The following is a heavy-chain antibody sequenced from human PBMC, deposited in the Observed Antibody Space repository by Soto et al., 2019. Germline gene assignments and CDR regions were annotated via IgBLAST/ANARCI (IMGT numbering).Heavy chain of an antibody. CDR2: INHSGST. D-gene: IGHD6-13*01. J-gene: IGHJ6*03. Sequence: SETLSLTCAVYGGSFSGYYWSWIRQPPGKGLEWIGEINHSGSTNYNPSLKSRVTISVDTSKNQFSLKLSSVTAADTAVYYCARSGAAAGGYYYYYMDVWGKGTTVTVS. CDR1: GGSFSGYY. CDR3: ARSGAAAGGYYYYYMDV. V-gene: IGHV4-34*01.